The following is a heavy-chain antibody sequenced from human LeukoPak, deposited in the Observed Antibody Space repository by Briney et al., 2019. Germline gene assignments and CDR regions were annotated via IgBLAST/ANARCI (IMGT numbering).Heavy chain of an antibody. CDR2: IYYSGST. CDR3: ARHRGYNWNAAYYYYYYMDV. V-gene: IGHV4-39*01. Sequence: PSETLSLTCTVSGGSISSSSYYWGWIRQPPGKGLEWIGSIYYSGSTYYNPSLKSRVTISVDTPKNQFSLKLSSVTAADTAVYYCARHRGYNWNAAYYYYYYMDVWGKGTTVTISS. J-gene: IGHJ6*03. D-gene: IGHD1-1*01. CDR1: GGSISSSSYY.